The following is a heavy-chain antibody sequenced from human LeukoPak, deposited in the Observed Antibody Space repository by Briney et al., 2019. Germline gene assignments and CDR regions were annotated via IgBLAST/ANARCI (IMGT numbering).Heavy chain of an antibody. Sequence: GRSLRLSCTASGFTFGDYAMSWVRQGPGKGLEWVGFITSKAYGATTDYAASVKGRFAISRDDSKSIAYLQMSSLKTEDTAVYYCSRHIVGARTYFDYWGQGALVTASS. D-gene: IGHD1-26*01. V-gene: IGHV3-49*04. J-gene: IGHJ4*02. CDR2: ITSKAYGATT. CDR1: GFTFGDYA. CDR3: SRHIVGARTYFDY.